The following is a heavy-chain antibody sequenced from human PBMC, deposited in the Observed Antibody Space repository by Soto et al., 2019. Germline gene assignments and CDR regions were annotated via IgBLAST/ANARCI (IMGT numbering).Heavy chain of an antibody. CDR1: GFNFDNYA. Sequence: EVQLLESGGGLVQPGGSLRLSCVASGFNFDNYAMSWVRQAPGKGLQWVSSIIGGGGTTYHADSVKGRFTISRDNSQNTLYLQMNNLRAEDTAVYYCAKDEGLVGATTDYWGQGTLVTVSS. D-gene: IGHD1-26*01. CDR3: AKDEGLVGATTDY. J-gene: IGHJ4*02. V-gene: IGHV3-23*01. CDR2: IIGGGGTT.